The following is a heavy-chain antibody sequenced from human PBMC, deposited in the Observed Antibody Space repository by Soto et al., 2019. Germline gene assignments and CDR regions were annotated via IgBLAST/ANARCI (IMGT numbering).Heavy chain of an antibody. D-gene: IGHD4-17*01. CDR3: ARTYGFDAFDI. Sequence: SETLSLTCTVSSGSINNYYRRWIRQPPGKGLEWIGYIYYSGSTNYNPSLKSRVTISVETSKNQCALKLSSVTAADTAVYYCARTYGFDAFDIWGQGTRVTVSS. CDR1: SGSINNYY. CDR2: IYYSGST. J-gene: IGHJ3*02. V-gene: IGHV4-59*01.